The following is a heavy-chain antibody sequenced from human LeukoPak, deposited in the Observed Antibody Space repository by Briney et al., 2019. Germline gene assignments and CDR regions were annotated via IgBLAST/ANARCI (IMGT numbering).Heavy chain of an antibody. J-gene: IGHJ4*02. D-gene: IGHD1-26*01. Sequence: ASVKVSCKASGYTFTSYGISWVRQAPGQGLEWMGWISAYNGNTNYAQKLQGRVTMTTDTSTSTAYMELRSLRSDDTAVYYCARSIRGGSYYGDPYYFDYWGQGTLVTVSS. V-gene: IGHV1-18*01. CDR1: GYTFTSYG. CDR2: ISAYNGNT. CDR3: ARSIRGGSYYGDPYYFDY.